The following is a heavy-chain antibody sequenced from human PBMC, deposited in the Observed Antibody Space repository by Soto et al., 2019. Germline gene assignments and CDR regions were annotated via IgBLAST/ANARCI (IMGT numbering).Heavy chain of an antibody. CDR2: IRTTGST. CDR3: ARNSMMDV. CDR1: GFAVSNHY. V-gene: IGHV3-53*01. Sequence: PGXSLRLSCAASGFAVSNHYLNWVRQAPGKGLEWVSIIRTTGSTYYADSVKGRFTISRDNSKNTVSLEMNSLRVEDTAVYYCARNSMMDVWGQGTTVTVS. J-gene: IGHJ6*02.